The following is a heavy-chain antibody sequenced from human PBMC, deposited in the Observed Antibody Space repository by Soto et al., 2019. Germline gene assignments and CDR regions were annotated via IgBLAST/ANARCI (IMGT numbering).Heavy chain of an antibody. CDR2: IYWDDDK. J-gene: IGHJ4*02. CDR1: GFSLSTSEVA. Sequence: SGPTLVNPTQTLTLTCTFSGFSLSTSEVAVGWIRQPPGKALEWLALIYWDDDKRYSPPLNNRLTVTKDTSKNQVVLSMTNMDTVDTGTYFCARLIDLYVVFDYWGQGISVTVAS. D-gene: IGHD3-16*01. V-gene: IGHV2-5*02. CDR3: ARLIDLYVVFDY.